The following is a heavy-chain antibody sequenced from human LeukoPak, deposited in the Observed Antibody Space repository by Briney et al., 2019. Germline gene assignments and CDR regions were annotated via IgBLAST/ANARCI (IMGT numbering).Heavy chain of an antibody. CDR1: GGSFSGYY. CDR3: ARGDERGDAFDI. V-gene: IGHV4-34*01. J-gene: IGHJ3*02. CDR2: INHSGST. Sequence: SETLSLTCAVYGGSFSGYYWSWIRQSPGKGLEWIGEINHSGSTNYNPSLKSRVTISVDTSKNQFSLNLSSVTAADTAVYYCARGDERGDAFDIWGQGTMVTVSS.